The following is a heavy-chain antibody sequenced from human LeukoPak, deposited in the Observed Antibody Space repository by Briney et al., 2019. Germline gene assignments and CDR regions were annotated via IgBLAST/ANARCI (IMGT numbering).Heavy chain of an antibody. V-gene: IGHV3-7*01. CDR2: IGEGGSEK. CDR3: ARDRRYQLLPYYYYYMDV. D-gene: IGHD2-2*01. J-gene: IGHJ6*03. Sequence: GGSLRLSCAASGFTFSSYWMTWVRQAPGKGLEWVANIGEGGSEKYYVDSVKGRFTISIDNAKNSLYLQVNSLRAEDTAVYYCARDRRYQLLPYYYYYMDVWGKGTTVTVSS. CDR1: GFTFSSYW.